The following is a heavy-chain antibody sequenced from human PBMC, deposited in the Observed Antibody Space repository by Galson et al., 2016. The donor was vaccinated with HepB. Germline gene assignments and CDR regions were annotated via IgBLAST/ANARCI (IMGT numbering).Heavy chain of an antibody. CDR3: ARLAGDGRIHSTGTNPGIGGFNA. Sequence: SVKVSCKASGYSFTSYGVSWVRQAPGQGLEWMGWISGKNVNTKYKDKFQGRLTMTTDTSTSTAFMELRRLRSDDTAVYFCARLAGDGRIHSTGTNPGIGGFNAWGQGTLVTVSS. CDR1: GYSFTSYG. CDR2: ISGKNVNT. V-gene: IGHV1-18*01. J-gene: IGHJ5*02. D-gene: IGHD1/OR15-1a*01.